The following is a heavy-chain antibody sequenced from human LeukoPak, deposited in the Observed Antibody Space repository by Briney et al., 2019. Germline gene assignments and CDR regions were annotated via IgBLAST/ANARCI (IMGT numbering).Heavy chain of an antibody. J-gene: IGHJ4*02. D-gene: IGHD1-7*01. CDR2: INPNSGGT. CDR1: GYAFTGYY. Sequence: ASVKVSCKASGYAFTGYYMHWVRQAPGQGLEWMGWINPNSGGTNYAQKFQGRVTMTRDTSISTAYMELSRLRSDDTAVYYCARVREITGTTGLGYWGQGTLVTVSS. V-gene: IGHV1-2*02. CDR3: ARVREITGTTGLGY.